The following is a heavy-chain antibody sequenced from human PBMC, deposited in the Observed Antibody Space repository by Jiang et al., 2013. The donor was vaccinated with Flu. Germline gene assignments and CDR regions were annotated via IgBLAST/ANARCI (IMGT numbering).Heavy chain of an antibody. CDR2: IDPSGGAT. V-gene: IGHV1-46*01. CDR1: GYIFTRNY. J-gene: IGHJ2*01. D-gene: IGHD3-9*01. CDR3: VRDAYDILTERSFWYLDL. Sequence: GAEVKKPGASLNISCKASGYIFTRNYMHWVRQAPGQGLEWMGRIDPSGGATTYAQQFKGRVTMTSDTSRSTIYLELSSLRSEDSAVYYCVRDAYDILTERSFWYLDLWGRGTLVTVSS.